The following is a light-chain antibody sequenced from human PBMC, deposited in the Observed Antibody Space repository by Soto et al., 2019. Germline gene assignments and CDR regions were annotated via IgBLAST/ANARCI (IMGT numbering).Light chain of an antibody. V-gene: IGKV1-39*01. Sequence: DIQMTQSPSSLSASVGDRVTITCRASQSISSYLNWYQQKPGKAPKLLIYAASSLQSGVPSRFSGGGSGTDFPLTISSLQPEDFATYYCQQSYSTPITFGQGTRLEIK. CDR3: QQSYSTPIT. J-gene: IGKJ5*01. CDR2: AAS. CDR1: QSISSY.